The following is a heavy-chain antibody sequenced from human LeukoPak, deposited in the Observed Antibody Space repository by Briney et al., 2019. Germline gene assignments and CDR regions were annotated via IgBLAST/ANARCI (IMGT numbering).Heavy chain of an antibody. CDR1: GYTFTGYY. CDR3: ARDLGYSRRYYDFSD. J-gene: IGHJ4*02. D-gene: IGHD3-3*01. CDR2: INPNSGGT. V-gene: IGHV1-2*02. Sequence: ASVKVSCKASGYTFTGYYMHWVRQAPGQGLEWMGWINPNSGGTNYAQKFQGRVTMTRDTSITTAYMELSRLTSDDTAVYYCARDLGYSRRYYDFSDWGQGTLVTVSS.